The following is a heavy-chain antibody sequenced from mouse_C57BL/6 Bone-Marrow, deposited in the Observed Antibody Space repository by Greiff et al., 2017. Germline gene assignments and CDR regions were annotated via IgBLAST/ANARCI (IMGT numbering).Heavy chain of an antibody. CDR2: ISYDGSN. CDR1: GYSITSGYY. CDR3: AREGGDYHGFAY. Sequence: EVKLEESGPGLVKPSQSLSLTCSVTGYSITSGYYWNWIRQFPGNKLEWMGYISYDGSNNYNPSLQNRISITRDTSKNQFFLKLNSVTTEDTATYYCAREGGDYHGFAYWGQGTLVTVSA. V-gene: IGHV3-6*01. J-gene: IGHJ3*01. D-gene: IGHD2-4*01.